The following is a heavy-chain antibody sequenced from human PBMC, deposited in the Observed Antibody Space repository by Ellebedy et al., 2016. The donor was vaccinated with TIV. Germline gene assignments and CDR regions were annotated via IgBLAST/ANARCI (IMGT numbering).Heavy chain of an antibody. CDR2: INHSGST. Sequence: GSLRLXXAVYGGSFSGYYWSWIRQPPGKGLEWIEEINHSGSTNYNPSLKSRVTISVDTSKNQFSLKLSSVTAADTAVYYCARNLWGAAGDWFDPWGQGTLVTVSS. V-gene: IGHV4-34*01. J-gene: IGHJ5*02. CDR3: ARNLWGAAGDWFDP. D-gene: IGHD6-13*01. CDR1: GGSFSGYY.